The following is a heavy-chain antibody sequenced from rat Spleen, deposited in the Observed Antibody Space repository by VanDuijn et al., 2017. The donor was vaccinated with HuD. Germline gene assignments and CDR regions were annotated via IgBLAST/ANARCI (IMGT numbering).Heavy chain of an antibody. D-gene: IGHD1-2*01. Sequence: EVQLVESDGGLVQPGRSLKLSCAASGFTFSDYYMAWVRQAPTKGLEWVATISYDGSSTYYRDPVKGRFTISRDNAKSTLYLQMDSLRSEDTATYYCARHRSYYSSYIGVMDAWGQGASVTVSS. CDR1: GFTFSDYY. CDR2: ISYDGSST. V-gene: IGHV5-29*01. CDR3: ARHRSYYSSYIGVMDA. J-gene: IGHJ4*01.